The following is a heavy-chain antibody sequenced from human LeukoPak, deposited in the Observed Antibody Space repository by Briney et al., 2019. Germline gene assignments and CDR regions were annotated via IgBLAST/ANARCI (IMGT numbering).Heavy chain of an antibody. Sequence: SETLSLTCNVSGGSISSYYWSWIRQPPGKGLEWIGYIYYSGSTNYNPSLKSRVTISIDTSKNQFSLNLSSVTAADTAVYYCAREVKSSGWFEGNWFDPWGQGTLVTVSS. J-gene: IGHJ5*02. CDR3: AREVKSSGWFEGNWFDP. CDR1: GGSISSYY. V-gene: IGHV4-59*01. D-gene: IGHD6-19*01. CDR2: IYYSGST.